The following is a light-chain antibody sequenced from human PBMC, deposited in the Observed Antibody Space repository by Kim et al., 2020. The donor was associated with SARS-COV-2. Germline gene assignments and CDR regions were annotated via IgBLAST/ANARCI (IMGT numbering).Light chain of an antibody. J-gene: IGLJ1*01. CDR2: GKN. CDR3: NSRDSSGNHYV. CDR1: SLRNYY. Sequence: SSELTQDPAVSVALGQTVRITCQGDSLRNYYVSWYHQKPGQAPVLVIYGKNNRPSGIPDRFSGSSSGNTASLTITGAQAEDEADYYCNSRDSSGNHYVFGTGTKVTVL. V-gene: IGLV3-19*01.